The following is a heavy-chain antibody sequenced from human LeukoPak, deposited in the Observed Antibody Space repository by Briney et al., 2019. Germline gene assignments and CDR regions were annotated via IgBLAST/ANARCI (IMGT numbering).Heavy chain of an antibody. CDR1: GFSFRSSS. Sequence: PGGSLRLSCAASGFSFRSSSLSWVRQAPGKGLEWVSSISSDGGDTYYGDPVKGRFTISRDNSKSTLYMQMDSLGAEDTAVYYCAKGTEYSLLRTGGYGYWGQGTLVTVSS. V-gene: IGHV3-23*01. CDR3: AKGTEYSLLRTGGYGY. J-gene: IGHJ4*02. CDR2: ISSDGGDT. D-gene: IGHD2-2*01.